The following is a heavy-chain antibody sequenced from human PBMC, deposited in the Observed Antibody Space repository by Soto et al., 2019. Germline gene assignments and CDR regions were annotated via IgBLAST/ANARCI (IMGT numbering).Heavy chain of an antibody. V-gene: IGHV1-69*13. J-gene: IGHJ4*02. CDR3: ARIPNYDILTGYLGGPDY. CDR1: GGTFSSYA. D-gene: IGHD3-9*01. Sequence: SVKVSCKASGGTFSSYAISWVRQAPGQGLESMGGIIPIFGTATYAQKFQGRVTITADESTSTAYMELSSLRSEDTAVYYCARIPNYDILTGYLGGPDYWGQGTLVTVSS. CDR2: IIPIFGTA.